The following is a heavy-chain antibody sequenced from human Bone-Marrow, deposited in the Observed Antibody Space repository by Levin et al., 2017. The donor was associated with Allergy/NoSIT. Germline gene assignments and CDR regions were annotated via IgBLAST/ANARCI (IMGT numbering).Heavy chain of an antibody. D-gene: IGHD6-19*01. V-gene: IGHV3-30-3*01. CDR1: GFTFSSYA. CDR2: ISYDGSNK. J-gene: IGHJ3*02. Sequence: GESLKISCAASGFTFSSYAMHWVRQAPGKGLEWVAVISYDGSNKYYADSVKGRFTISRDNSKNTLYLQMNSLRAEDTAVYYCARDWAGTGAFDIWGQGTMVTVSS. CDR3: ARDWAGTGAFDI.